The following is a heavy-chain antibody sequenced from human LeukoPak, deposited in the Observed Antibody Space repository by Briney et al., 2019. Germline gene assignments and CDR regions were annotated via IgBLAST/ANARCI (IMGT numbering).Heavy chain of an antibody. CDR2: IYPGDSDT. D-gene: IGHD6-19*01. Sequence: KDGESLKISCKGSGYSFTSYWIGWVRQMPGKGLEWMGIIYPGDSDTRYSPSFQGQVTISADKSISTAYLQWSSLKASDTAMYYCARSLAVAGTFNDYWGQGTLVTVSS. V-gene: IGHV5-51*01. J-gene: IGHJ4*02. CDR3: ARSLAVAGTFNDY. CDR1: GYSFTSYW.